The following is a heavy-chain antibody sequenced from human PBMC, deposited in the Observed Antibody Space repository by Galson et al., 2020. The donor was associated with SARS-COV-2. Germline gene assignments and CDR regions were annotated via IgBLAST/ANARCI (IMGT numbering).Heavy chain of an antibody. Sequence: SQTLSLTCAVFGGSFSGDSTNYWGWIRQPPGKGLEWIGYIYYRGGAFYHPSLKGRVTLSVDTSKNQFSLEMTSVTAMDTAVYYCARKTYSPHDAFDVWGQGTMVTVSS. J-gene: IGHJ3*01. V-gene: IGHV4-28*01. CDR3: ARKTYSPHDAFDV. D-gene: IGHD4-4*01. CDR2: IYYRGGA. CDR1: GGSFSGDSTNY.